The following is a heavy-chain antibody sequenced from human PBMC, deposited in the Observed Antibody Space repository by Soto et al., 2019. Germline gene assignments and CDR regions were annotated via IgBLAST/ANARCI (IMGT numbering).Heavy chain of an antibody. CDR3: ASAPFPGIAAAGEIFDY. CDR2: IYYSGST. CDR1: GGSISSYY. V-gene: IGHV4-59*01. D-gene: IGHD6-13*01. J-gene: IGHJ4*02. Sequence: SETLSLTCTVSGGSISSYYWSWIRQPPGKGLEWIGYIYYSGSTNYNPSLKSRVTISVDTSKNQFSLKLSSVTAADTAVYYCASAPFPGIAAAGEIFDYWGQGTLVTVSS.